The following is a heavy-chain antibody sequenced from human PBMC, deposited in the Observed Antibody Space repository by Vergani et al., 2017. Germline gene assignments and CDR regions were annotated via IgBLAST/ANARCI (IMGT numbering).Heavy chain of an antibody. V-gene: IGHV1-69*18. CDR2: FIPIFGTA. J-gene: IGHJ5*02. D-gene: IGHD3-10*01. CDR1: GGTFSSYA. Sequence: QVQLVQSGAEVKKPGSSVKVSCKASGGTFSSYAISWVRQAPGQGLEWMGRFIPIFGTANYAQKFQGRVTITADESTSTAYMELSSLRSEETAVYYCAREPTAASGDNWFDPWGQGNLVTVSA. CDR3: AREPTAASGDNWFDP.